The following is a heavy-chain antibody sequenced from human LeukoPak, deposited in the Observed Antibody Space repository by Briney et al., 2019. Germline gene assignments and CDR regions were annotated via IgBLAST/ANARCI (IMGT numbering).Heavy chain of an antibody. V-gene: IGHV3-73*01. Sequence: GGSLKLSCAASGFMFSGSAMHWVRQASGKGLEWVGRTRTKSYSYAAVYAASVEGRFTISRDDSKNTAYLQMNSLKTEDTAVYYCTTWELDYFDYWGQGTPVTVSS. CDR3: TTWELDYFDY. CDR2: TRTKSYSYAA. CDR1: GFMFSGSA. D-gene: IGHD1-26*01. J-gene: IGHJ4*02.